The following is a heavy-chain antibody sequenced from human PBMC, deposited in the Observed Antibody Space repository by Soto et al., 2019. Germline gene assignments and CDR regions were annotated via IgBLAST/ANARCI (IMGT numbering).Heavy chain of an antibody. CDR1: GFTFSSSA. CDR2: ISGSGFAT. J-gene: IGHJ6*02. Sequence: EVQLLESGGALVQPGGSLRLSCAASGFTFSSSAMTWVRQAPGKGLEWVAGISGSGFATYYADSVKGRFTISRDSFNNTLYLQMNSLRAEDTAVYYCARDQQTVYGVVIRGSGLDVWGQGTTVTVSS. CDR3: ARDQQTVYGVVIRGSGLDV. V-gene: IGHV3-23*01. D-gene: IGHD3-3*01.